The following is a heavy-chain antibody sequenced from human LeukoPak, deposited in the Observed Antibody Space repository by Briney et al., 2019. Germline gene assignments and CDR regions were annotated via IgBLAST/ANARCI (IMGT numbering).Heavy chain of an antibody. V-gene: IGHV4-4*07. CDR1: GGSISSYN. J-gene: IGHJ4*02. D-gene: IGHD2-15*01. CDR2: IYTSGST. CDR3: ARELGYCSGGSCYRSPFDY. Sequence: KPSETLSLTCTVSGGSISSYNWSWIRQPAGKGLEWIGRIYTSGSTNYNPSLKSRVTMSVDTSKNQFSLKLSSVTAADTAVYYCARELGYCSGGSCYRSPFDYWGQGTLVTVSS.